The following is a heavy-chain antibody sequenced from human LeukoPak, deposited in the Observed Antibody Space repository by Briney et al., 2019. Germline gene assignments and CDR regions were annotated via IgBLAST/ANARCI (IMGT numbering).Heavy chain of an antibody. J-gene: IGHJ6*03. D-gene: IGHD2-2*01. V-gene: IGHV4-34*01. Sequence: PSETLSLTCAVYGGSFSGYYWSWIRQPPGKGLEWIGEINHSGSTNYNPSLKSRVTISVDTSKNQFSLKLSSVTAADTAVCYCARGTVVPAAIVRRDYYYYYYMDVWGKGTTVTVSS. CDR3: ARGTVVPAAIVRRDYYYYYYMDV. CDR1: GGSFSGYY. CDR2: INHSGST.